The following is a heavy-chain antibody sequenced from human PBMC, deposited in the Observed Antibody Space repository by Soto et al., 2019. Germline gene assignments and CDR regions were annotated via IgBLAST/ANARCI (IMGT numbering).Heavy chain of an antibody. Sequence: GASVKVSFKTSGYSFHNSGISWVRQAPGQGLEWMGWISVLNGYAHYGQKFQGRVIMTADTFTSTAYMELRGLRSDDTAMYYCSKKGPTWFASWGQGTPVTVSS. CDR1: GYSFHNSG. CDR3: SKKGPTWFAS. CDR2: ISVLNGYA. J-gene: IGHJ5*01. V-gene: IGHV1-18*01.